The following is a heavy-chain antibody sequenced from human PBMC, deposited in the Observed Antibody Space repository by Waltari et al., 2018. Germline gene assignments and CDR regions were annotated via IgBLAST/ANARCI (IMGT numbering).Heavy chain of an antibody. J-gene: IGHJ1*01. Sequence: QAQLAQSGAEVKKPGASVKVSCKASAYTFSTYGITWVRQVPGQGLEWMGWISAHNGNTNHAQKFQDRVTLTTDTSTHTAYMEMRGLTTDDTAVYYCATSVGGNMEFDNWGQGTLVTVSS. CDR1: AYTFSTYG. CDR3: ATSVGGNMEFDN. D-gene: IGHD6-19*01. CDR2: ISAHNGNT. V-gene: IGHV1-18*01.